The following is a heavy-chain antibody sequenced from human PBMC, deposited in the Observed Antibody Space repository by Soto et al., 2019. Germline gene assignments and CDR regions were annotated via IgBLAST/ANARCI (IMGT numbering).Heavy chain of an antibody. Sequence: HPVGSLRLSCAASGFTFSNYDMHWVGQAPGEGLEWVSGIGAASDTYYPVSVQGRFTVSRDNAKKSLYLQMNSLRAGDTAVYYCARGVLGPGDYYYGMDVWGQGTTVTVSS. D-gene: IGHD7-27*01. V-gene: IGHV3-13*01. J-gene: IGHJ6*02. CDR2: IGAASDT. CDR3: ARGVLGPGDYYYGMDV. CDR1: GFTFSNYD.